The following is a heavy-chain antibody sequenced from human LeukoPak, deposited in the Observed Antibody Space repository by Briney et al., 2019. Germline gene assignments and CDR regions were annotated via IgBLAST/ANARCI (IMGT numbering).Heavy chain of an antibody. Sequence: ASVKVSCKASGYTFTSYYMHWVRQAPGQGLEWMGIINPSGGSTSYAQKFQGRVTMTRDTSTSTVYMERSSLRSEDTAVYYCASGDPNNWFDPWGQGTLVTVSS. CDR1: GYTFTSYY. J-gene: IGHJ5*02. CDR2: INPSGGST. CDR3: ASGDPNNWFDP. D-gene: IGHD3-10*01. V-gene: IGHV1-46*01.